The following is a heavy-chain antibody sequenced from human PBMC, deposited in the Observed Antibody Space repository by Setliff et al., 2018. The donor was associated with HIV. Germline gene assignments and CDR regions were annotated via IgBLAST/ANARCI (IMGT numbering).Heavy chain of an antibody. CDR3: ARERTYSNAYAFDY. Sequence: GASVKVSCKASGYTFTDYFFHWVRQAPGQGLEWMGWINPNTGGANYEQMFQGRVTMTRDTSISTAYMELSSLRSDDTAVYYCARERTYSNAYAFDYWVPETLLVTVSS. CDR1: GYTFTDYF. J-gene: IGHJ4*03. V-gene: IGHV1-2*02. D-gene: IGHD6-13*01. CDR2: INPNTGGA.